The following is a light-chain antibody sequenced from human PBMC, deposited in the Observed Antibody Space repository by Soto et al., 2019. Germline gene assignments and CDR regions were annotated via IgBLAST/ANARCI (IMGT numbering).Light chain of an antibody. J-gene: IGKJ4*01. CDR1: QGVSTY. V-gene: IGKV3-11*01. Sequence: IALTQSPATLSLSPGEGPTLSCRPSQGVSTYLTSYQQKPGQPPRLLIYDVSNRATGITASFSGGGSGTDFPLPISGLEPEDSGVYYCQQRSSWPLTFGGGTKVDIK. CDR3: QQRSSWPLT. CDR2: DVS.